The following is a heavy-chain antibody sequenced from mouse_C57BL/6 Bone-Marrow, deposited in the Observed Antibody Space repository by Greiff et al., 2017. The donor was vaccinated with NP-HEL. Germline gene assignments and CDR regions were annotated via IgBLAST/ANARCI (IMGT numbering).Heavy chain of an antibody. CDR3: ARIEGRDAGDYYYAMDY. Sequence: TLKESGPGILQPSQTLSLPCSFSGFSLSTFGMGVGWIRQPSGKGLEWLARIWWDDDKYYNPALKSRLTISKDTSKNQVFLKIANVDTADTATYYCARIEGRDAGDYYYAMDYWGQGTSVTVSS. V-gene: IGHV8-8*01. D-gene: IGHD3-3*01. J-gene: IGHJ4*01. CDR2: IWWDDDK. CDR1: GFSLSTFGMG.